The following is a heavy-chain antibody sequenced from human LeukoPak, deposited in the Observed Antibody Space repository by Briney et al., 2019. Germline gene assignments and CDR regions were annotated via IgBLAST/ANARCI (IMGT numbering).Heavy chain of an antibody. Sequence: SETLSLTCAVYGGSFSGYYWSWIRQPPGKGLEWIGGINHSGSTNYNPSLKSRVTISVDTSKNQFSLKLSSVTAADTAVYYCARGWSSPFDYWGQGTLVTVSS. V-gene: IGHV4-34*01. CDR3: ARGWSSPFDY. D-gene: IGHD1-26*01. CDR2: INHSGST. CDR1: GGSFSGYY. J-gene: IGHJ4*02.